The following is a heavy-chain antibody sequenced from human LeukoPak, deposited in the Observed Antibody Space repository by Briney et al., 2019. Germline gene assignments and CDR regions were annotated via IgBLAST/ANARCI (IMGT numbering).Heavy chain of an antibody. CDR2: IIPIFGTA. CDR1: GGTFSSYA. J-gene: IGHJ4*02. CDR3: ARGRSPYYYDSSGYYELDY. D-gene: IGHD3-22*01. V-gene: IGHV1-69*13. Sequence: SVKVSCKASGGTFSSYAISWVRQAPGQGLEWMGGIIPIFGTANYAQKFQGRVTITADESTSTAHMGLSSLRSEDTAVYYCARGRSPYYYDSSGYYELDYWGQGTLVTVSS.